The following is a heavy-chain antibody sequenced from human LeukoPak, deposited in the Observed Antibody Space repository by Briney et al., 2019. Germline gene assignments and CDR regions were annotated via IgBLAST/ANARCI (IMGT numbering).Heavy chain of an antibody. CDR3: ARHGFYYFDY. Sequence: SETLSLTCTVSGGSISSYYWGWIRQPPGKGLEWIGSIYYSGSTYYNPSLKSRVTISVDTSKNQFSLKLSSVTAADTAVYYCARHGFYYFDYWGQGTLVTVSS. CDR1: GGSISSYY. V-gene: IGHV4-39*01. CDR2: IYYSGST. D-gene: IGHD5-12*01. J-gene: IGHJ4*02.